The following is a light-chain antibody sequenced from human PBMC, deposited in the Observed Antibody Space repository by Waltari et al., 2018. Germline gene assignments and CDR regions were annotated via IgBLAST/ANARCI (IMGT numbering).Light chain of an antibody. V-gene: IGLV1-44*01. J-gene: IGLJ2*01. CDR1: PSNIGSNT. CDR3: AAWDDSLKGVV. CDR2: SNN. Sequence: QSVLTQPPSASGTPGQKITISCSGSPSNIGSNTVDWYQQLPGTAPKLLMYSNNLRPSGVPERFYGSKSGSSASLAIFGLQSEDDADYYCAAWDDSLKGVVFGGGTKVTVL.